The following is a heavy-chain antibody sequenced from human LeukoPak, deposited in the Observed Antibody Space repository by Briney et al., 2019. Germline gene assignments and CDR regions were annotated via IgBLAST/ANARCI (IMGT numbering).Heavy chain of an antibody. V-gene: IGHV3-23*01. J-gene: IGHJ4*02. CDR2: ISGSGGST. Sequence: PGGSLRLSCAASGFTFSSYSMNWVRQAPGKGLEWVSAISGSGGSTYYADSVKGRFTISRDNSKNTLYLQMNSLRGEDTAVYYCASLMTTVTTVDYWGQGTLVTVSS. CDR3: ASLMTTVTTVDY. D-gene: IGHD4-17*01. CDR1: GFTFSSYS.